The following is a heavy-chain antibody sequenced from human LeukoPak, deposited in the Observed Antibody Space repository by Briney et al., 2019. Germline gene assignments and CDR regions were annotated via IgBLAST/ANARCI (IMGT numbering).Heavy chain of an antibody. CDR1: GFTFSSYA. CDR3: AREGYGDYGGAFGY. Sequence: PGRSLRLSCAASGFTFSSYAMHWVRQAPGKGLEWVAVISYDGSNKYYADSVKGRFTISRDNSKNTLYLQMNSLRAEDTAVYYCAREGYGDYGGAFGYWGQGTLVTVSS. J-gene: IGHJ4*02. V-gene: IGHV3-30*14. D-gene: IGHD4-17*01. CDR2: ISYDGSNK.